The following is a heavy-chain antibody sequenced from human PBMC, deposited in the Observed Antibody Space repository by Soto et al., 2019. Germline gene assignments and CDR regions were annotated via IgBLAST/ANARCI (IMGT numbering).Heavy chain of an antibody. CDR2: ISAYNGNT. D-gene: IGHD3-22*01. Sequence: SVKVACKASGYTFTSYGISWVRQAPGQGLEWMGWISAYNGNTNYAQKLRGRATMTTDTSTSTAHTELSSLRSEDTAGCWCATGRGYYLRYIYWG. CDR1: GYTFTSYG. V-gene: IGHV1-18*01. CDR3: ATGRGYYLRYIY. J-gene: IGHJ4*01.